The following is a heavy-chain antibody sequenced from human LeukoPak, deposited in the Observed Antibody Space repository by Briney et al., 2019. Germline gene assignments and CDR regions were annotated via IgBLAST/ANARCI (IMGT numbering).Heavy chain of an antibody. J-gene: IGHJ4*02. CDR1: GFTFTSFP. D-gene: IGHD6-19*01. CDR2: ISYDGTDK. V-gene: IGHV3-30*04. Sequence: GGSLRLSCAASGFTFTSFPMYWVRQPPGKGLEWVAVISYDGTDKYYADSVKGRFTISRDNSKSTLYLQMDSLRAEDTAVYYCASPNSMAGTHYFHYWGQGTLVTVSS. CDR3: ASPNSMAGTHYFHY.